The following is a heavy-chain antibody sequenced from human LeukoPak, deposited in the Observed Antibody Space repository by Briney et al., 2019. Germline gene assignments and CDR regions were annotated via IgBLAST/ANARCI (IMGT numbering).Heavy chain of an antibody. D-gene: IGHD2-15*01. CDR2: ISSSSSHK. Sequence: PGGSLRLSCAASGFTFSSYGMNWVRQAPGKGLEWVSYISSSSSHKYYADSVKGRFTISRDNAKNSLYLQMNSLRDEDTAVYYCASYCSGGSCSPDYYHYGMDVWGQGATVTASS. J-gene: IGHJ6*02. V-gene: IGHV3-48*02. CDR3: ASYCSGGSCSPDYYHYGMDV. CDR1: GFTFSSYG.